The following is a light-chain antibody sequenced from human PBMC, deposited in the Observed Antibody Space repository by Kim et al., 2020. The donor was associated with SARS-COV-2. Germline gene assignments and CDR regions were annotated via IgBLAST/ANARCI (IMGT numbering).Light chain of an antibody. J-gene: IGKJ1*01. CDR2: GAS. V-gene: IGKV3-20*01. CDR3: QQYGTSRT. Sequence: LSPRERATLSCRASQSVSSSSLAWYQQKPGQAPRLVIYGASRRATGIPDRFSGSGSGIDFTLTISRLEPEDFAVYYCQQYGTSRTFCQGTKVDIK. CDR1: QSVSSSS.